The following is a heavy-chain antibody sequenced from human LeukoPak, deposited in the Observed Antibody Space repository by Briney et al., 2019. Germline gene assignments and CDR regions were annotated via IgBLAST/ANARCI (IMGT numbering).Heavy chain of an antibody. Sequence: GASVKVSCKASGYTFTSYYMHWVRQAPGQGLEWMGWISGYNGNTNCAQKLQGRVTMTTDTSTSTAYMELRSLKSDDTAVYYCASLKNYYDSSGYLVTDAFDIWGQGTMVTVSS. V-gene: IGHV1-18*04. CDR1: GYTFTSYY. CDR3: ASLKNYYDSSGYLVTDAFDI. D-gene: IGHD3-22*01. CDR2: ISGYNGNT. J-gene: IGHJ3*02.